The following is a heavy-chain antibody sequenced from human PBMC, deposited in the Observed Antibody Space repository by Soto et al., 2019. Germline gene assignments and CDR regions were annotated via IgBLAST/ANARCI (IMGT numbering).Heavy chain of an antibody. CDR3: ASGSQLYPSLFDP. J-gene: IGHJ5*02. Sequence: SETLSLTCTVSGGSISSFYWSWIRQPPGKGLEWIGYVYYSGSANYNPSLMSRVSISLDPSKKQFSLQLTSVTAADTAVYYCASGSQLYPSLFDPWGQGTLVTVS. CDR2: VYYSGSA. V-gene: IGHV4-59*01. D-gene: IGHD1-26*01. CDR1: GGSISSFY.